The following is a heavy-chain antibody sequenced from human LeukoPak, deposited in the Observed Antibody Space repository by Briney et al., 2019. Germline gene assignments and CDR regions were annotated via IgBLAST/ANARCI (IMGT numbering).Heavy chain of an antibody. CDR1: GGSFSGYY. CDR3: ARSHVAAAGKGYFDY. J-gene: IGHJ4*02. Sequence: PSETLSLTCAVYGGSFSGYYWSWIRQPPGKGLEWIGEINHSGSTNYNPSLKSRVTISVDTSKNQFSLKLSSVTAADTAVYYCARSHVAAAGKGYFDYWGQGTLVTVSS. CDR2: INHSGST. D-gene: IGHD6-13*01. V-gene: IGHV4-34*01.